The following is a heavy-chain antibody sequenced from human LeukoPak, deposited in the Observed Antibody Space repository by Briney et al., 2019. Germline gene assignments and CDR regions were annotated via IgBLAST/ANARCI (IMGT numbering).Heavy chain of an antibody. V-gene: IGHV1-46*01. CDR3: ARTAARRFDY. D-gene: IGHD6-6*01. J-gene: IGHJ4*02. CDR2: INPTGGST. CDR1: GYTFPSYF. Sequence: GASLKFSCKAFGYTFPSYFMHWLRQAPGQGLEWMGIINPTGGSTTYAQKFQGRVTMTRDTSTSTVYMELSSLRSDDTAVYYCARTAARRFDYWGQGTLVTVSS.